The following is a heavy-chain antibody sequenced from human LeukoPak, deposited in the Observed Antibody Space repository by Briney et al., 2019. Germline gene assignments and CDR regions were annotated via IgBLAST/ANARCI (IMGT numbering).Heavy chain of an antibody. J-gene: IGHJ4*02. V-gene: IGHV1-24*01. CDR2: FDPEDGET. CDR1: GYTLTELS. CDR3: ATIPWFGELFFDY. D-gene: IGHD3-10*01. Sequence: ASVKVSCKVSGYTLTELSMHWVRQAPGKGLEWMGGFDPEDGETIYAQKFQGRVTMTEDTSTDTAYMELSSLRSEDTAVYCCATIPWFGELFFDYWGQGTLVTVSS.